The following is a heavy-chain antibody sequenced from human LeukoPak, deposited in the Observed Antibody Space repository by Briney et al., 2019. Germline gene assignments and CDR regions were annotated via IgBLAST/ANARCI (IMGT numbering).Heavy chain of an antibody. V-gene: IGHV4-59*01. D-gene: IGHD4-23*01. CDR3: ARVRGTTVVTWAFDI. Sequence: SETLSLTCTVSGGSLSSYYWSWIRQPPGKGLEWIGYIYYSGSTNYNPSLKSRVTISVDTSKNQFSLKLSSVTAADTAVYYCARVRGTTVVTWAFDIWGQATMVTVSS. J-gene: IGHJ3*02. CDR2: IYYSGST. CDR1: GGSLSSYY.